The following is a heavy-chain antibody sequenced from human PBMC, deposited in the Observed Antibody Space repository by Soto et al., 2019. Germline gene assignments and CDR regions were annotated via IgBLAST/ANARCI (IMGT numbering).Heavy chain of an antibody. V-gene: IGHV3-48*02. J-gene: IGHJ6*02. CDR1: GFTFSRYS. Sequence: EVQLVESGGGLVQPGKSLRLSCTASGFTFSRYSMNWVRQAPGKGLEWVSYISSNSKTLYYAGSLKGRFTVSRENAKRSLYLQMNSLRDEDTAEDYWARDHGGLTALVSPTPKEEVDEKEDDFGMDVWGPGTTVTVSS. CDR3: ARDHGGLTALVSPTPKEEVDEKEDDFGMDV. D-gene: IGHD2-21*02. CDR2: ISSNSKTL.